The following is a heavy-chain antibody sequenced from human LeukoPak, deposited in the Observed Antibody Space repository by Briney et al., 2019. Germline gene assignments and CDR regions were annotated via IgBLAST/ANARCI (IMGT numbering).Heavy chain of an antibody. CDR3: ARGDSGYDGLNWFDP. V-gene: IGHV3-21*01. Sequence: GGSLRLSCAASGFTFSSYAMNWVRQAPGKGLEWVSSITSSSSYIYYADSLKGRFTISRDNAKNSLSLQMNSLRAEDTAVYYCARGDSGYDGLNWFDPWGQGTLVTVSS. CDR1: GFTFSSYA. D-gene: IGHD5-12*01. J-gene: IGHJ5*02. CDR2: ITSSSSYI.